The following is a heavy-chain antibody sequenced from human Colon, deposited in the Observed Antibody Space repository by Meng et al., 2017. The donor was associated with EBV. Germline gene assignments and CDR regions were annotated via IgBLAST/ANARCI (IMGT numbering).Heavy chain of an antibody. CDR1: GFNFNDYY. D-gene: IGHD6-25*01. V-gene: IGHV3-11*01. J-gene: IGHJ4*02. CDR2: ISKMGDGI. CDR3: ARDLGGPRDY. Sequence: LVQSGGGFVKPGVSRSLSCAASGFNFNDYYMTWIRQAPGKGLEWVAFISKMGDGISYAESVRGRFTISRDSATHSLYLQMNSLRAEDTAVYYCARDLGGPRDYWGQGTLVTVSS.